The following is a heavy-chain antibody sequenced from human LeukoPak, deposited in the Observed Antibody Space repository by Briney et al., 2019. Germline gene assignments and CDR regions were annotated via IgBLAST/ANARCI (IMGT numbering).Heavy chain of an antibody. D-gene: IGHD2-2*03. V-gene: IGHV3-43D*03. CDR1: GFPFDAYG. CDR3: AKSGWILGYYFDY. J-gene: IGHJ4*02. CDR2: ISWDGDNT. Sequence: GGSLRLSCAASGFPFDAYGMHWVRQAPGKGLEWVSLISWDGDNTYYSDSVKGRFTISRDNSKNTLYPQMNSLRAEDTAVYYCAKSGWILGYYFDYWGQGTLVTVSS.